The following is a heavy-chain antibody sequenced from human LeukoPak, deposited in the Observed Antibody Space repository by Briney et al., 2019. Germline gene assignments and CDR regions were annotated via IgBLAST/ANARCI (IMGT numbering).Heavy chain of an antibody. J-gene: IGHJ4*02. Sequence: GGSLRLSCAASGIAFSAYAMSWVRQAPRKGLEWVSVVSESGEITHYADSVKGRFTISRDNSKNTVYLQMNSLRAEDSAVYYCAKDTAQGYTYGTIEQDYWGQGTRVTVSS. D-gene: IGHD5-18*01. CDR2: VSESGEIT. CDR1: GIAFSAYA. V-gene: IGHV3-23*01. CDR3: AKDTAQGYTYGTIEQDY.